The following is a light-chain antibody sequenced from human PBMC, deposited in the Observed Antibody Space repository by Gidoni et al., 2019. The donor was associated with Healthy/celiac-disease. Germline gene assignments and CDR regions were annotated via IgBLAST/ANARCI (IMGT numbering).Light chain of an antibody. Sequence: EIVLTPSPGPLSLSPGERATPSCRASHSVSSSYLAWYQQKPGQAPRPLIYGTSSRATGIPDRFSGSGSGTDFTLTISRLEPEDFAVYYCQQYGSSLITFGQGTRLEIK. CDR1: HSVSSSY. V-gene: IGKV3-20*01. J-gene: IGKJ5*01. CDR3: QQYGSSLIT. CDR2: GTS.